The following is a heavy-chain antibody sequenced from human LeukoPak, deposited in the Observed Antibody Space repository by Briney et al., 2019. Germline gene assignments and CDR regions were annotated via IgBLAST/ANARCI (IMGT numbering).Heavy chain of an antibody. Sequence: SENLSLTCTVSGGSISSSSYYWGWIRQPPGKGLERIGSIYYSGSTYYTPSLKTRVTISVDTSKNQSSLKLSSVTAADSAVYYCASPGRYRYYYYMDVWGKGTTVTVSS. CDR2: IYYSGST. CDR1: GGSISSSSYY. CDR3: ASPGRYRYYYYMDV. D-gene: IGHD3-10*01. V-gene: IGHV4-39*01. J-gene: IGHJ6*03.